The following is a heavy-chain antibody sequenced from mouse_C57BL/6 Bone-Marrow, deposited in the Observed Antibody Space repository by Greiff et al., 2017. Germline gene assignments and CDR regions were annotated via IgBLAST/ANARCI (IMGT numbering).Heavy chain of an antibody. V-gene: IGHV1-81*01. CDR1: GYTFTSYG. D-gene: IGHD1-1*01. J-gene: IGHJ4*01. CDR2: IYPRSGNT. CDR3: ARSYYYGSSSYYAMDY. Sequence: QVHVKQSGAELARPGASVKLSCKASGYTFTSYGISWVKQRTGQGLEWIGEIYPRSGNTYYNEKFKGKATLTADKSSSTAYMELRSLTSEDSAVYFCARSYYYGSSSYYAMDYWGQGTSVTVSS.